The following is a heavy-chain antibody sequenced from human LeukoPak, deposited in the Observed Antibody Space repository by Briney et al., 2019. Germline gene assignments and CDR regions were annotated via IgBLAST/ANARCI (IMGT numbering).Heavy chain of an antibody. Sequence: SETLSLTCTVSGGSISSSSYYWGWIRQPPGKGLEWIGSIYYSGSTYYNPSLKSRVTISVDTSKNQFSLKLSSVTAADTAVYYCARVMGSSGYYAFDYWGQGTLVTVSS. CDR1: GGSISSSSYY. J-gene: IGHJ4*02. CDR3: ARVMGSSGYYAFDY. D-gene: IGHD3-22*01. V-gene: IGHV4-39*07. CDR2: IYYSGST.